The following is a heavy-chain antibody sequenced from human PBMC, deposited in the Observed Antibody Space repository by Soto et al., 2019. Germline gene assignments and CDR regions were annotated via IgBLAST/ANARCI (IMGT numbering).Heavy chain of an antibody. D-gene: IGHD3-3*01. V-gene: IGHV3-23*01. CDR3: AKDRPARSITIELEFY. CDR2: ISGSGGST. Sequence: GGSLRLSCAASGFTFSSYAMSWVRQAPGKGLEWVSAISGSGGSTYYADSVKGRFTISRDNSKNTLYLQMNSLRAEDTAVYYCAKDRPARSITIELEFYWGQGTLVTVSS. CDR1: GFTFSSYA. J-gene: IGHJ4*02.